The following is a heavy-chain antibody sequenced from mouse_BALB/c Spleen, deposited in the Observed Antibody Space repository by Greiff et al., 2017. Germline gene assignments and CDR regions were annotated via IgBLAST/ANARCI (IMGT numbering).Heavy chain of an antibody. CDR1: GFTFSSYG. V-gene: IGHV5-6*01. Sequence: EVNLVESGGDLVKPGGSLKLSCAASGFTFSSYGMSWVRQTPDKRLEWVATISSGGSYTYYPDSVKGRFTISRDNAKNTLYLQMSSLKSEDTAMYYCARRGEEYAMDYWGQGTSVTVSS. CDR2: ISSGGSYT. J-gene: IGHJ4*01. CDR3: ARRGEEYAMDY.